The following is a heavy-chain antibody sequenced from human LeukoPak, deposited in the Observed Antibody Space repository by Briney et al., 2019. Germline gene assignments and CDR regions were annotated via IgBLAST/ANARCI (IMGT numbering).Heavy chain of an antibody. CDR3: ARDSDGWYWAFDF. CDR2: ISSSSTAI. Sequence: VEPGGSLRLSCAASGFTFTTYTMNWVRQAPGKGLEWVSYISSSSTAIYYADSVKGRFTISRDNAENSLSLQMNSLRAEDTAVYYCARDSDGWYWAFDFWGQGTPVTVSS. CDR1: GFTFTTYT. V-gene: IGHV3-48*01. D-gene: IGHD6-19*01. J-gene: IGHJ4*02.